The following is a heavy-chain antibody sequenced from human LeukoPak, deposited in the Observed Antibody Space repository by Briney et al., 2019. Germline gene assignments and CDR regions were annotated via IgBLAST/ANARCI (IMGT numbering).Heavy chain of an antibody. V-gene: IGHV1-2*02. D-gene: IGHD3-10*01. CDR3: ARDPYYYGSGTPAGY. CDR2: INPNSGGT. J-gene: IGHJ4*02. CDR1: GYTFTSYG. Sequence: GASVKVSCKASGYTFTSYGINWVRQAPGQGLEWMGWINPNSGGTNYAQKFQGRVTMTRDTSISTAYMELSRLRSDDTAVYYCARDPYYYGSGTPAGYWGQGTLVTVSS.